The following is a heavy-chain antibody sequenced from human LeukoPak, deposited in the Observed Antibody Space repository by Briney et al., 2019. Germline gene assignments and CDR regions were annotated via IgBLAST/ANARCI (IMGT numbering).Heavy chain of an antibody. Sequence: ASVKVSCKASGYTFNGYYIHWVRQAPGQGLEWMGWINPNSGGTNYAQKFQARVTVTRDTSISTAYMELSRLTSDDTATYYCARGKSNLVALNWLDPWGQGTLVTVSS. CDR1: GYTFNGYY. CDR3: ARGKSNLVALNWLDP. CDR2: INPNSGGT. J-gene: IGHJ5*02. V-gene: IGHV1-2*02. D-gene: IGHD5-24*01.